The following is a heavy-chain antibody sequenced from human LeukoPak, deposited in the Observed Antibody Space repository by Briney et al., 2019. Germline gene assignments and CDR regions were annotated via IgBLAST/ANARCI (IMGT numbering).Heavy chain of an antibody. J-gene: IGHJ4*02. Sequence: GGSLRLSCAASGFTFSSYSMNWVRQAPGKGLEWVSYISSSSSTIYYADSVKGRFTISRDNAKNPLYLQMNSLRAEDTAVYYCAKGGRYSGNYYPPGNYWGQGTLVTVSS. CDR3: AKGGRYSGNYYPPGNY. CDR1: GFTFSSYS. D-gene: IGHD1-26*01. CDR2: ISSSSSTI. V-gene: IGHV3-48*01.